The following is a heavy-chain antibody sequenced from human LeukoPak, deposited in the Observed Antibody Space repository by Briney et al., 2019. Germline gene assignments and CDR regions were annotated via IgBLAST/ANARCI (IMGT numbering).Heavy chain of an antibody. CDR3: AKSDEWELPEPLDY. J-gene: IGHJ4*02. D-gene: IGHD1-26*01. V-gene: IGHV3-23*01. CDR2: ISGSGGST. Sequence: GGSLRLSCAASGFTFSSYAMSWVRQAPGKGLDWVSAISGSGGSTYYADSVKGRFTISRDNSKNTLYLQMNSLRAEDTAVYYCAKSDEWELPEPLDYWGQGTLVTVSS. CDR1: GFTFSSYA.